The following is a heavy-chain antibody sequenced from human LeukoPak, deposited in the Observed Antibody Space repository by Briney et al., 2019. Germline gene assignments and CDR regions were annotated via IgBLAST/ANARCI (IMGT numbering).Heavy chain of an antibody. CDR3: ARAVLEYSSSFFDY. Sequence: ASVKVSCKASGYTFTGYYMHWVRQAPGQGLEWMGWINPNSGGTNYAQKFQGRVTMTRDTSISTAYMELSRLRSDDTAVYYCARAVLEYSSSFFDYWGQGTLVTVSS. V-gene: IGHV1-2*02. D-gene: IGHD6-6*01. CDR2: INPNSGGT. J-gene: IGHJ4*02. CDR1: GYTFTGYY.